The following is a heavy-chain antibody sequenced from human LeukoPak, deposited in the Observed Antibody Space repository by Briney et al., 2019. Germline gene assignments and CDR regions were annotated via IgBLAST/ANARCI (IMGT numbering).Heavy chain of an antibody. CDR2: IHSSGTT. J-gene: IGHJ4*02. V-gene: IGHV4-4*07. CDR3: ARGAAVAGTVDY. D-gene: IGHD6-19*01. Sequence: SETLSLTCTVSGDSISTYFWSWIRQPAGSGLEWIGRIHSSGTTNYNPSLKSRVTMSIDTSKNQFSLKLRSVTAADTAVYYCARGAAVAGTVDYWGQGTLVTVSS. CDR1: GDSISTYF.